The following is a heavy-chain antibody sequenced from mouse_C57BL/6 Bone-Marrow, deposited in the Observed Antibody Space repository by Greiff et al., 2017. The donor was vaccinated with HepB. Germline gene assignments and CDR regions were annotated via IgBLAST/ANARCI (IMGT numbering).Heavy chain of an antibody. CDR3: ARNYLIFFDY. CDR1: GYAFTNYL. V-gene: IGHV1-54*01. CDR2: INPGSGGT. J-gene: IGHJ2*01. Sequence: QVQLQQSGAELVRPGTSVKVSCKASGYAFTNYLIEGVKQRPGQGLEWIGVINPGSGGTNYNEKFKGKETLTADKSSSTAYMQLSSLTSEDSAVYFCARNYLIFFDYWGQGTTLTVSS. D-gene: IGHD5-5*01.